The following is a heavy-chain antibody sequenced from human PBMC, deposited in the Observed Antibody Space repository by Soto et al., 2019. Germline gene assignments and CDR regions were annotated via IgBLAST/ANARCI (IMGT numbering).Heavy chain of an antibody. CDR1: GFTFDDYA. J-gene: IGHJ1*01. V-gene: IGHV3-9*01. CDR2: ISWNSGSI. Sequence: EVQLVESGGGLVQPGRSLRLSCAASGFTFDDYAMHWVRQAPGKGLEWVSGISWNSGSIGYADSVKGRFTISRDNAKNCLYLHMNSLRAEDTALYYCAKGDTYYSGSGTLGAAEYFQHWGQGTLVTVSS. CDR3: AKGDTYYSGSGTLGAAEYFQH. D-gene: IGHD3-10*01.